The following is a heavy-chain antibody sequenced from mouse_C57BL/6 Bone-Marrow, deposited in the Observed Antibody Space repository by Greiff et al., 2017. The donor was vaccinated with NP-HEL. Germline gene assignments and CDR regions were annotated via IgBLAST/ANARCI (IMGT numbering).Heavy chain of an antibody. CDR3: AKPLHYYGYDAMYY. J-gene: IGHJ4*01. Sequence: QVQLKESGPGLVAPSQNLSITCTVSGFSLTDYGVSWIRQPPGKGLEWLGLIWGGGNTYYNSALKSRLSITKDNSKSQVFLKMNSLQTADTAMYYCAKPLHYYGYDAMYYWGQGTSVTVSS. CDR1: GFSLTDYG. V-gene: IGHV2-6-5*01. CDR2: IWGGGNT. D-gene: IGHD1-2*01.